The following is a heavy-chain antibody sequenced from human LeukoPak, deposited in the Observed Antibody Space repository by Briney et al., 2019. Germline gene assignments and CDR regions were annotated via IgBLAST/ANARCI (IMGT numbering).Heavy chain of an antibody. D-gene: IGHD6-19*01. Sequence: SGGSLRLSCAGSGFTFSSNAMSWVRQAPGKGLEWVSTISGSGDNTYYADSVKGRFTISRDNSKNALHLQMTSLRAEDTAVYYCAKALKVAGTDWFDPWGQGTLVTVSS. J-gene: IGHJ5*02. CDR2: ISGSGDNT. V-gene: IGHV3-23*01. CDR3: AKALKVAGTDWFDP. CDR1: GFTFSSNA.